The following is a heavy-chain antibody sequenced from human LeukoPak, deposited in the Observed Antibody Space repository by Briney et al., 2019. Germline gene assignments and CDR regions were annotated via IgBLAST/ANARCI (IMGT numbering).Heavy chain of an antibody. Sequence: ASVTVSLKSSGYSFTSYYMHRLRQAPGQGLEWMGVINLSGCSTSNAQKFQGKVTMTRDTSTSTVYMELSSLRSEDTAVYYCARAYCGGVGYSVDYYCYGIDVWGKGTTVTVSS. CDR1: GYSFTSYY. D-gene: IGHD2-21*02. J-gene: IGHJ6*04. V-gene: IGHV1-46*01. CDR2: INLSGCST. CDR3: ARAYCGGVGYSVDYYCYGIDV.